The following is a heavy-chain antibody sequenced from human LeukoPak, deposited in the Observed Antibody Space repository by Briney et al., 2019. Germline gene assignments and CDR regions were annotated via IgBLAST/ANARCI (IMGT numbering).Heavy chain of an antibody. Sequence: SETLSLTCAVYGGSFSGYYWSWIRQPPGKGLEWIGEINHSGSTNYNPSLKSRVTISVDTSKNQFSLKLSSVTAADTAVYYCARLEQWLDPPENFDYWGQGTLVTVSS. J-gene: IGHJ4*02. CDR3: ARLEQWLDPPENFDY. CDR2: INHSGST. D-gene: IGHD6-19*01. V-gene: IGHV4-34*01. CDR1: GGSFSGYY.